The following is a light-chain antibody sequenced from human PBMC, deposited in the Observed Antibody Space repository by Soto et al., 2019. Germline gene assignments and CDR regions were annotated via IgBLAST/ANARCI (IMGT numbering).Light chain of an antibody. V-gene: IGKV1-5*01. J-gene: IGKJ1*01. CDR2: DAS. CDR1: QSISSW. Sequence: DIQMTQSPSTLSASVGDRVTITCRASQSISSWLAWYQQKPGKAPKLLIYDASSLESGVPSRFSGSGSGTEFTLTISSLQPDDFATYYFQQYHSYWTFGQGTKV. CDR3: QQYHSYWT.